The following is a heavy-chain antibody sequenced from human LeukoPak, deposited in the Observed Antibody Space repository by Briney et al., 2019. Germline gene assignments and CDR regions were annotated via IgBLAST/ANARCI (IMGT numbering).Heavy chain of an antibody. CDR2: ISYDGSNK. CDR3: ASRGYCSSTSCPDS. CDR1: GFTFSSYA. V-gene: IGHV3-30-3*01. Sequence: GGSLRLSCAASGFTFSSYAMHWVRQAPGKGLEWVAVISYDGSNKYYADSVKGRFTISRDNSKNTLYLQMNSLRVEDTAVCYCASRGYCSSTSCPDSWGQGTLVTVSS. D-gene: IGHD2-2*01. J-gene: IGHJ4*02.